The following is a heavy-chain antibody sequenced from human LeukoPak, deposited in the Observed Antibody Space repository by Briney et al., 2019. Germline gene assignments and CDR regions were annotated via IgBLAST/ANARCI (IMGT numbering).Heavy chain of an antibody. J-gene: IGHJ5*01. CDR3: TTEAGYSSSWYAS. V-gene: IGHV3-15*01. CDR2: IKSKTNGGTT. Sequence: GGSLRLSCAASGFSFTNAWMTWVRQAPGKGLEWVGRIKSKTNGGTTDYAAPVKGRFTISRDDSKNMLYLQMNSLKTEDTAIYYCTTEAGYSSSWYASWGRGTLVTVSS. CDR1: GFSFTNAW. D-gene: IGHD6-13*01.